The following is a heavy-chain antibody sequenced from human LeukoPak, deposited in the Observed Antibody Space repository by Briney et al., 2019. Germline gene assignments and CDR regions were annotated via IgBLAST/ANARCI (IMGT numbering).Heavy chain of an antibody. V-gene: IGHV1-3*01. CDR2: INAGNGNT. CDR3: TRGRWSATTASYYLDF. Sequence: GASVKVSCKASGYTFSDYAIHWVRQAPGQRLEWMGWINAGNGNTKYAQKFQGRLTITRDTSASTAYMELSSLTFEDTAVYYCTRGRWSATTASYYLDFWGQGTLVTVSS. CDR1: GYTFSDYA. J-gene: IGHJ4*02. D-gene: IGHD2-15*01.